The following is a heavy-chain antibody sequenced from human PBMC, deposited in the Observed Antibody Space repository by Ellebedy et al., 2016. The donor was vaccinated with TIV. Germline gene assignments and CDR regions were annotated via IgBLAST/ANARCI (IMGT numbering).Heavy chain of an antibody. J-gene: IGHJ4*02. V-gene: IGHV1-8*01. CDR3: ARASYDSSGTVNDY. CDR1: GYTFNSYD. Sequence: AASVKVSCKASGYTFNSYDVNWVRQATGQGLEWMGWMNPNSGNTGYVQKFRGRVTMTRNTSISTAYMELNSLTSEDTAVYYCARASYDSSGTVNDYWGQGTLVTVSS. D-gene: IGHD3-22*01. CDR2: MNPNSGNT.